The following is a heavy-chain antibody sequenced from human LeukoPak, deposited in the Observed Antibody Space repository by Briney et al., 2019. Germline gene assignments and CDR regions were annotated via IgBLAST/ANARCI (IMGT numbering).Heavy chain of an antibody. V-gene: IGHV4-39*01. D-gene: IGHD3-22*01. CDR2: IYDSGST. J-gene: IGHJ4*02. CDR3: ARLDYYDSSGLIDY. Sequence: PSETLSLTCTVSGGSITSRNYYWGWIRQPPGKGLEWIGTIYDSGSTYYNPSLKSRVTISVDTSKNQFPLKLNSVTAAGTAVYYCARLDYYDSSGLIDYWGQGTLVIVSS. CDR1: GGSITSRNYY.